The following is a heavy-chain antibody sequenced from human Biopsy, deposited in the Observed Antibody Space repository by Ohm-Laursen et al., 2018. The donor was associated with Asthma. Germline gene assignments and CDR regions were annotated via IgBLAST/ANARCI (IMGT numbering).Heavy chain of an antibody. CDR2: IYYSGNT. V-gene: IGHV4-39*07. CDR3: ARERAGYYGSGSYLGY. CDR1: GGSIGTSTYY. Sequence: TLSLTCTVSGGSIGTSTYYWGWIRQPPGKGLEWIASIYYSGNTNYNPSLKSRVTISVDTSKNQFSLKLSSVTAADTAVYYCARERAGYYGSGSYLGYWGQGTLVTVSS. J-gene: IGHJ4*02. D-gene: IGHD3-10*01.